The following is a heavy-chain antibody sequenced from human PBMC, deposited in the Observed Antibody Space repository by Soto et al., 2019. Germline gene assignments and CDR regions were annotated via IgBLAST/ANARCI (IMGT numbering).Heavy chain of an antibody. Sequence: ASVKVSCKASGYTFTSYGISWVRQAPGQGLEGMGWISAYNGNTNYAQKLQGRVTMTTDTSTSTAYMELRSLRSDDTAVYYCARVGERSTSCYWLEPWGQGNLVTLYS. J-gene: IGHJ5*02. CDR3: ARVGERSTSCYWLEP. CDR2: ISAYNGNT. V-gene: IGHV1-18*01. D-gene: IGHD2-2*01. CDR1: GYTFTSYG.